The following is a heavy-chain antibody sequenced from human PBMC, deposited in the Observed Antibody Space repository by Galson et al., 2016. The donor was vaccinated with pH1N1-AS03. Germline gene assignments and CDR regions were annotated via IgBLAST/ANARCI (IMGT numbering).Heavy chain of an antibody. D-gene: IGHD6-19*01. CDR1: GFIFSSDW. V-gene: IGHV3-74*01. J-gene: IGHJ6*02. Sequence: SLRLACAASGFIFSSDWMHWVRQVPGKGLVWVSRITSDGSSISCAEAVKGRFTTSRDNAKNTLYLQMNTLRAEDTAVYHCARAMYTSGWYGMDVWGQGTTVTVSS. CDR2: ITSDGSSI. CDR3: ARAMYTSGWYGMDV.